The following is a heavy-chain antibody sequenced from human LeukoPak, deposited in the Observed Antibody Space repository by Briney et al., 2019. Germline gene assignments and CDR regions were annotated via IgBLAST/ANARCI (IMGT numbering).Heavy chain of an antibody. CDR1: GFTFSSYG. D-gene: IGHD6-6*01. CDR2: IRSDGSNK. J-gene: IGHJ4*02. CDR3: ARDKGTSYLSSFDY. V-gene: IGHV3-30*02. Sequence: GGSLRLSCAASGFTFSSYGMHWVRQAPGKGLEWVAFIRSDGSNKYHADSVKGRFTISRDNSKLYLQMNSLRAEDTAVYYCARDKGTSYLSSFDYWGQGTLVTVSS.